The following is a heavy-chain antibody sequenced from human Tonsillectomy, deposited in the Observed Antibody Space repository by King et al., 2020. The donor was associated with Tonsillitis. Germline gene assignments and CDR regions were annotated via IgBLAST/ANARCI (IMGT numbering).Heavy chain of an antibody. D-gene: IGHD3-16*01. J-gene: IGHJ6*03. CDR2: IYYIGST. CDR3: ARGKPSGIMITFGGHYMDV. V-gene: IGHV4-31*01. CDR1: VGSIASGGYY. Sequence: QLQESGPGLVKPSQTLSLTCTVSVGSIASGGYYWSWIRQHPGKGLGGIGYIYYIGSTYYNPSLKSLVTILVDTSKNQFSLKLRSVTAAATAVYFCARGKPSGIMITFGGHYMDVWGKGTTVTVSS.